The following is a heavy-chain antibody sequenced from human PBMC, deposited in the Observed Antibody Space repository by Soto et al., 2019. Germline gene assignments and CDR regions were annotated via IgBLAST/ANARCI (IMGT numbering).Heavy chain of an antibody. J-gene: IGHJ6*02. CDR2: ISAYNGNT. CDR3: ARPLGSSSWYPRYYYYYGMDV. V-gene: IGHV1-18*01. CDR1: GYTFTSYG. D-gene: IGHD6-13*01. Sequence: QVQLVQSGAEVKKPGASVKVSCKASGYTFTSYGISWVRQAPGQGLEWMGWISAYNGNTNYAQKLQGRVTMTTDTSTRTAYMELRSLRSDDTAVYYCARPLGSSSWYPRYYYYYGMDVWGQGTTVTVSS.